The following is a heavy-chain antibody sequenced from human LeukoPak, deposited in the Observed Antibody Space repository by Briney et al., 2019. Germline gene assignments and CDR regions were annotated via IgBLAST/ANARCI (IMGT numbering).Heavy chain of an antibody. V-gene: IGHV3-48*03. CDR1: GFTFSSYE. CDR3: ATEGPGSHPDY. Sequence: GGSLRLSCAASGFTFSSYEMNWVRRAPGKGLEWVSYVSSSGSSIYYADSVKGRFTVSRDNAKNSLFLQMNSLRAEDTAIYYCATEGPGSHPDYWGQGTLVTVSS. CDR2: VSSSGSSI. J-gene: IGHJ4*02. D-gene: IGHD3-10*01.